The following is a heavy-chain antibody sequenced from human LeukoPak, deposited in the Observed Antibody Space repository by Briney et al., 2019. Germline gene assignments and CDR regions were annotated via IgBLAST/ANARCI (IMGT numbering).Heavy chain of an antibody. V-gene: IGHV3-30*02. Sequence: GGSLRLSCAASGFTFSSYGMHWVRQAPGKGLEWVAFIRYDGSNKYYADSVKGRFTISRDNSKNTLYLQMNSLRAEGTAVYYCARSGSYSVDAFDIWGQGTMVTVSS. CDR2: IRYDGSNK. CDR1: GFTFSSYG. J-gene: IGHJ3*02. CDR3: ARSGSYSVDAFDI. D-gene: IGHD1-26*01.